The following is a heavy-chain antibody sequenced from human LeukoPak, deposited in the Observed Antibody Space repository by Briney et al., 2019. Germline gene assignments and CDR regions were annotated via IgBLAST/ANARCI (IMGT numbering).Heavy chain of an antibody. CDR1: GGSFSGYY. Sequence: SETLSLTCAVYGGSFSGYYWSWIRQPPGKGLEWIGEINHSGSTNYNPSLKSRVTISVDTSKNQFSLKLSSVTAEDTAVYYCAREASLGGYCTNGVSFGDYWGQGTLVTVSS. CDR2: INHSGST. CDR3: AREASLGGYCTNGVSFGDY. V-gene: IGHV4-34*01. J-gene: IGHJ4*02. D-gene: IGHD2-8*01.